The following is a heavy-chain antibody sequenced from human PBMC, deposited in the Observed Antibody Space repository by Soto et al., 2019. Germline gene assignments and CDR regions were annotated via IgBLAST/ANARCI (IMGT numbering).Heavy chain of an antibody. V-gene: IGHV3-23*01. Sequence: EVQLLESGGGLVQPGGSLRLSCAASGFTFSSYAMTWVRQAPGKGLEWVSVIGGSGGSTYYADSVKGRFTISRDNSKSTLYLQMNSLRVEDTAMYYCAKATKGSLYYYDGMDVWGQGTTVTVSS. J-gene: IGHJ6*02. CDR3: AKATKGSLYYYDGMDV. CDR2: IGGSGGST. CDR1: GFTFSSYA.